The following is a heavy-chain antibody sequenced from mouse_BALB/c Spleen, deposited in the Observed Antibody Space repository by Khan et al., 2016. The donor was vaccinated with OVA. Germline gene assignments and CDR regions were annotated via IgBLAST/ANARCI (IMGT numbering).Heavy chain of an antibody. D-gene: IGHD2-1*01. CDR2: ISYSGST. Sequence: EVQLQESGPGLVKPSQSLSLTCTVTGYSITSDYAWNWIRQFPGNKLEWMGYISYSGSTRYNPSLKSRISITRDPSKNQFFLQLNSVTTEDTATYYGARRAYYGNWYFDVWGAGTTVTVSS. V-gene: IGHV3-2*02. CDR3: ARRAYYGNWYFDV. CDR1: GYSITSDYA. J-gene: IGHJ1*01.